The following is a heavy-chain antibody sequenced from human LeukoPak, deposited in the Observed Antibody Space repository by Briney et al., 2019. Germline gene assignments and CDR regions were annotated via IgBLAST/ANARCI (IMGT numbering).Heavy chain of an antibody. Sequence: PGGPLRLSWAASGFTFDDYGMGWVRQAPGKGLGWVSGINWNGGSTGYAASVKGRFTISRDNAKNSRYLQMNSLRAEDTALYYCARGMYYDILTGIDYYYYYMDVWGKGTTVTVSS. CDR2: INWNGGST. J-gene: IGHJ6*03. CDR3: ARGMYYDILTGIDYYYYYMDV. D-gene: IGHD3-9*01. V-gene: IGHV3-20*04. CDR1: GFTFDDYG.